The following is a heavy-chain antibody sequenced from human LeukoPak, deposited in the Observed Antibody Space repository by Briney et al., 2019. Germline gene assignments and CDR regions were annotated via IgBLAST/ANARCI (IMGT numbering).Heavy chain of an antibody. V-gene: IGHV4-39*07. CDR3: AREYRGIAVATTQFDP. Sequence: PSETLSLTCTVSGGSISRSTYYWGWIRQPPGKGLEWIGSIYYSGSTYYNPSLKSRVTVSVDTSKNQFSLKLSSVTAADTAVYYCAREYRGIAVATTQFDPWGQGTLVTVSS. CDR2: IYYSGST. D-gene: IGHD6-19*01. CDR1: GGSISRSTYY. J-gene: IGHJ5*02.